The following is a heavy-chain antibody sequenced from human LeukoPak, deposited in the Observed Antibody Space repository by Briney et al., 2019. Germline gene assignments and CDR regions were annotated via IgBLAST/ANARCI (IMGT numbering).Heavy chain of an antibody. J-gene: IGHJ4*02. V-gene: IGHV7-4-1*02. CDR1: GYTFSSYT. Sequence: ASVKVSCKAFGYTFSSYTLSWLRQAPGQGLEWMGWINTYTGTPTYAQGFTGRFVFSLDSSVSTAYLQINSLKAEDIAVYYCVRQYSGYESLYFDSWGQGTLVTVSS. CDR3: VRQYSGYESLYFDS. D-gene: IGHD5-12*01. CDR2: INTYTGTP.